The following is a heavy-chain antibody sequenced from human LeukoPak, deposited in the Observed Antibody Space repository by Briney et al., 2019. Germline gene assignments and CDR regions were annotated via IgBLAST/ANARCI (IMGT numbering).Heavy chain of an antibody. D-gene: IGHD6-19*01. V-gene: IGHV3-23*01. CDR1: GGSINSGGSY. J-gene: IGHJ5*02. CDR2: ISGSGGST. CDR3: AKDRSWLVQYWFDP. Sequence: ETLSLTCTVSGGSINSGGSYWSWVRQAPGKGLEWVSAISGSGGSTYYADSVKGRFTISRDNSKNTLYLQMNSLRAEDTAVYYCAKDRSWLVQYWFDPWGQGTLVTVSS.